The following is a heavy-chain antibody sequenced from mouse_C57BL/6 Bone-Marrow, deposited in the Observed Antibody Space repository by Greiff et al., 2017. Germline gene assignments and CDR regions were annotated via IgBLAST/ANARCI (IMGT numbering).Heavy chain of an antibody. CDR3: TPTGDGLAY. Sequence: EVQLQQSGAELVRPWASVKLSCTASGFNIKDDYMHWVKQRPEQGLVWIGWIVPENGDTDSASKFQGKATRTADKASNTAYLQLSSLTSEDTAVYYCTPTGDGLAYWGQGTLVTVSA. CDR2: IVPENGDT. V-gene: IGHV14-4*01. J-gene: IGHJ3*01. CDR1: GFNIKDDY. D-gene: IGHD3-3*01.